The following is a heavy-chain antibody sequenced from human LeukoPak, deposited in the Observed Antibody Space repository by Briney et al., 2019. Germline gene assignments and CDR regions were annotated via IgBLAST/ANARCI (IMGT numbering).Heavy chain of an antibody. CDR2: IHYTGST. Sequence: SETLSLTCTVSGGSISSYYWSWIRQSPGKGLECIGYIHYTGSTNYNPSLKSRVTISVETSKNQSSLKLKSVTAADTAVYYCARGGYYGSGNDFRFDPWGQGTLVTVSS. V-gene: IGHV4-59*01. CDR1: GGSISSYY. J-gene: IGHJ5*02. D-gene: IGHD3-10*01. CDR3: ARGGYYGSGNDFRFDP.